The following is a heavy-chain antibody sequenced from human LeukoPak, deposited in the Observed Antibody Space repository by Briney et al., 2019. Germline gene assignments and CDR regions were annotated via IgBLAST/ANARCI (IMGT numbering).Heavy chain of an antibody. CDR2: ISGSGGST. V-gene: IGHV3-23*01. CDR1: GFTFSSYT. CDR3: AKDPRMAVAGYDAFDT. D-gene: IGHD6-19*01. J-gene: IGHJ3*02. Sequence: GGSLRLSCAASGFTFSSYTMSWVRQAPGKGLEWVSAISGSGGSTYYADSVKGRFTISRDNSKNTLYLQMNSLRAEDTAVYYCAKDPRMAVAGYDAFDTWGQGTMVTVSS.